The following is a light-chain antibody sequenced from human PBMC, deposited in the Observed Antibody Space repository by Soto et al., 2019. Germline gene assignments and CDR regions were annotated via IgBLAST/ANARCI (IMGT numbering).Light chain of an antibody. CDR1: QSVRNSY. CDR2: GAS. Sequence: EIVLTQSPCTLSLSPGERATLSCRASQSVRNSYLAWYQQKPGQAPRLLTYGASTRATGIPARFSGSGSGTDFTLTISSLQPEDFATYYCQQSYSTPRTFGGGTKVDIK. J-gene: IGKJ4*01. V-gene: IGKV3-20*01. CDR3: QQSYSTPRT.